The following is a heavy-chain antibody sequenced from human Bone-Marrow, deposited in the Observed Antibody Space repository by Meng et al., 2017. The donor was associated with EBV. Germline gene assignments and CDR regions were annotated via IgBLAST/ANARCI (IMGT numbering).Heavy chain of an antibody. V-gene: IGHV1-24*01. J-gene: IGHJ4*02. D-gene: IGHD2-21*01. Sequence: QVKRLQSGGELEKPGASVKVSCKVSGDSLNDLSIQWVRQAPGDGLEWMGGFDPEDGETMYAQKFLGRVTMTADTSTDTTYMELNSLRSEDTAVYYCASHGVGVSYWGQGTLVTVSS. CDR3: ASHGVGVSY. CDR1: GDSLNDLS. CDR2: FDPEDGET.